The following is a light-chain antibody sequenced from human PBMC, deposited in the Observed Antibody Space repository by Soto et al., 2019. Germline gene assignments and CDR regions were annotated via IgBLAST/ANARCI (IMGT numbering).Light chain of an antibody. CDR3: QQYSSSPQT. CDR2: GAS. V-gene: IGKV3-20*01. Sequence: IVLPQSHGTLSLSPGEGAALSFRASQSLSSNSLAWYQHKPGQAPRLLIYGASSKATGVPDRFYGTGSGTDFTLTISRLEPEDFAVYYCQQYSSSPQTFGQVTKVDIK. J-gene: IGKJ1*01. CDR1: QSLSSNS.